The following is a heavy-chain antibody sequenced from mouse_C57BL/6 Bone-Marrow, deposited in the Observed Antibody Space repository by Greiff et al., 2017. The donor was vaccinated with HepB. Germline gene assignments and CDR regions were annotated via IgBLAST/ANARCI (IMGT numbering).Heavy chain of an antibody. CDR2: IYPRSGNT. V-gene: IGHV1-81*01. CDR3: ARGGPSWFAY. Sequence: QVQLKESGAELARPGASVKLSCKASGYTFTSYGISWVKQRTGQGLEWIGEIYPRSGNTYYNEKFKGKATLTADKSSNTAYMELRSLTSEDSAVYFCARGGPSWFAYWGQGTLVTVSA. CDR1: GYTFTSYG. J-gene: IGHJ3*01.